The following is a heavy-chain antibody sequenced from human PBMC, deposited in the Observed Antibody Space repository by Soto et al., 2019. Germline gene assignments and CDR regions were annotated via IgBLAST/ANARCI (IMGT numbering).Heavy chain of an antibody. Sequence: QVQLVESGGGVVQPGRSVRLSCAASGFTFTSYGMHWVRQAPGKGLEWVSVIAYGGIDKYYGSSVKGRFTTSRDSSKNTLYLQMDSLSSEDTAVYYCAKGSYGGRYGMDVWGRGTTVIVSS. CDR3: AKGSYGGRYGMDV. CDR1: GFTFTSYG. J-gene: IGHJ6*02. V-gene: IGHV3-30*18. CDR2: IAYGGIDK. D-gene: IGHD1-26*01.